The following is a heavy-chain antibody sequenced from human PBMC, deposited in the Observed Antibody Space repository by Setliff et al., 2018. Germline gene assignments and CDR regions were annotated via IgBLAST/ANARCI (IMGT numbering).Heavy chain of an antibody. CDR1: GDSISSGNW. D-gene: IGHD2-8*02. CDR3: VRTTRSTGFYGQGVAYYMDV. J-gene: IGHJ6*03. Sequence: SETLSLTCAVSGDSISSGNWWSWVRQPPEKGLEWIGEINHSGNTNYNPSLKSRVTISVDKSTNQFSLWLTSVTAADAAVYYCVRTTRSTGFYGQGVAYYMDVWDKGTTVTVSS. V-gene: IGHV4-4*02. CDR2: INHSGNT.